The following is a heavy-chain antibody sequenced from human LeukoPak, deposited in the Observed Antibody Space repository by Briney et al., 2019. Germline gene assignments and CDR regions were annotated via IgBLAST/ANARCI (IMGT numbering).Heavy chain of an antibody. CDR1: GFTFSSYW. CDR2: INKDGSEK. J-gene: IGHJ4*02. D-gene: IGHD2-15*01. CDR3: ARRYCSDGSCYSVDY. V-gene: IGHV3-7*01. Sequence: GGSLRLSCAASGFTFSSYWMGWVRQALGKWLEWVANINKDGSEKYYVDSVRGRLTISRDNAKNSLYLQMNSLRAEDTAIYYCARRYCSDGSCYSVDYWGQGILVTVSS.